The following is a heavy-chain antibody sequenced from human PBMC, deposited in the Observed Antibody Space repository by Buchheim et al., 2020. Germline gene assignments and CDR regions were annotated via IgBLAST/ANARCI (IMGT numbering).Heavy chain of an antibody. D-gene: IGHD6-13*01. Sequence: QVQLVQSGAEVKKPGASVKVSCKASGYTFTGYYMHWVRQAPGQGLEWMGWINPNSGGTNYAQKFQGRVTMTRDTSISTAYMELCRLRSDDTAAYYCARAFSPRSVAAAGLKWFDPWGQGTL. J-gene: IGHJ5*02. V-gene: IGHV1-2*02. CDR3: ARAFSPRSVAAAGLKWFDP. CDR2: INPNSGGT. CDR1: GYTFTGYY.